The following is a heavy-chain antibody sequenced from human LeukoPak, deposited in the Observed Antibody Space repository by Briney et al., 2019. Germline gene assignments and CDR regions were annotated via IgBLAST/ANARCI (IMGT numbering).Heavy chain of an antibody. CDR2: IYYSGST. Sequence: PSETLSLTCTVSGGSISSSSYYWGWIRQPPGKGLEWIGSIYYSGSTYYNPSLKSRVTISVDTSKNQFSLKLSSVTAADTAVYYCARGRSGIVVVSYYFDYWGQGTLVTVSS. V-gene: IGHV4-39*01. CDR3: ARGRSGIVVVSYYFDY. D-gene: IGHD3-22*01. J-gene: IGHJ4*02. CDR1: GGSISSSSYY.